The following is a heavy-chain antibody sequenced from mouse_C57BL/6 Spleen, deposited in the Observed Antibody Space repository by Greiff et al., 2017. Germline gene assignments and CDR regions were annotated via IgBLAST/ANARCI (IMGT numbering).Heavy chain of an antibody. CDR3: ARGGIYDGYLYYAMDY. J-gene: IGHJ4*01. CDR2: IYPGSGST. CDR1: GYTFTSYW. V-gene: IGHV1-55*01. Sequence: QVQLQQPGAELVKPGASVKMSCKASGYTFTSYWITWVKQRPGQGLEWIGDIYPGSGSTNYNEKFKSKATLTVDTSSSTAYRQRSSLTSEDSAVYYCARGGIYDGYLYYAMDYWGQGTSVTVSS. D-gene: IGHD2-3*01.